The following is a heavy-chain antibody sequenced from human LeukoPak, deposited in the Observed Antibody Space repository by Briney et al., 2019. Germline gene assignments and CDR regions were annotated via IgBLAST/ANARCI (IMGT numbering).Heavy chain of an antibody. V-gene: IGHV4-4*07. Sequence: SETLSLTCTVSGGSISSYYWSWIRQPAGKGLEWIGRIYTSGSTNYNPSLKSRVTMSVDTSKNQFSLKLSSVTAADTAVYYCARAWDTAMVFWFDPWGQGTLVTVSS. CDR2: IYTSGST. CDR3: ARAWDTAMVFWFDP. D-gene: IGHD5-18*01. CDR1: GGSISSYY. J-gene: IGHJ5*02.